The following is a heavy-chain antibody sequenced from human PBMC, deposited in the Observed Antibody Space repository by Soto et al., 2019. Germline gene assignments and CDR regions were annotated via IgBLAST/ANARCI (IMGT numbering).Heavy chain of an antibody. CDR3: TTDLTPGAFDI. CDR1: GFTFSSCA. CDR2: ISGSGGST. J-gene: IGHJ3*02. D-gene: IGHD3-9*01. V-gene: IGHV3-23*01. Sequence: PGGSLRLSCAASGFTFSSCAMSWVRQAPGKGLEWVSAISGSGGSTYYADSVKGRFTISRDNSKNTLYLQMNSLKTEDTAVYYCTTDLTPGAFDIWGQGTMVTVSS.